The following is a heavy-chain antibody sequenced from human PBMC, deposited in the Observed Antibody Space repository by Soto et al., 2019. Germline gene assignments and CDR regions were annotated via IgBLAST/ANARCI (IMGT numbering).Heavy chain of an antibody. CDR3: ATSYGSGSTLFDY. D-gene: IGHD3-10*01. J-gene: IGHJ4*02. Sequence: QVQLVQSGAEVKKPGSSVKVSCTASEGTFNSYTISWVRQAPGQGLEWMGRVIPILGMADFAQKFQGRVMITADKSTSTAYRVLSSLRSDDTAVYYCATSYGSGSTLFDYWGQGTLVTVSS. V-gene: IGHV1-69*02. CDR2: VIPILGMA. CDR1: EGTFNSYT.